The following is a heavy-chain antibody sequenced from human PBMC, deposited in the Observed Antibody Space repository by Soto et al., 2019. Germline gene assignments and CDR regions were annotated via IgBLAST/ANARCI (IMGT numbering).Heavy chain of an antibody. CDR2: IKPSGGST. V-gene: IGHV1-46*01. D-gene: IGHD3-10*01. Sequence: ASVKGSCKASGYTFTSYYMHWVRQAPGQGLEWMGIIKPSGGSTSYAQKFQGRVTMTRDTSTSTVYMELSSLRSEDRAVYYCARVGELFYSYYGIDVWGQGTTVTVSS. CDR3: ARVGELFYSYYGIDV. J-gene: IGHJ6*02. CDR1: GYTFTSYY.